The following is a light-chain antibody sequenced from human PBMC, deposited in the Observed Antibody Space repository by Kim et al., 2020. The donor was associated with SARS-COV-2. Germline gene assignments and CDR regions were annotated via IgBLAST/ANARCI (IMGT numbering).Light chain of an antibody. CDR3: QSYNRDSVL. V-gene: IGLV6-57*03. CDR1: SGSIDDNY. J-gene: IGLJ2*01. Sequence: GQTVTISCTRSSGSIDDNYVQWYQQRPGGVPTTVIYEDDQRPSGVSDRFSGSIDNSSNSASLTISGLRTEDEADYYCQSYNRDSVLFGGGTQLTVL. CDR2: EDD.